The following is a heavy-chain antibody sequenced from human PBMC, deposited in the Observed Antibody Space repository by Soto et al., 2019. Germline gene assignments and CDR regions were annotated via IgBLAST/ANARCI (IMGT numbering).Heavy chain of an antibody. V-gene: IGHV3-74*01. D-gene: IGHD5-18*01. CDR3: AGPEQPYYYYMDV. CDR1: GVTFSSYW. Sequence: GGSLRLSCAASGVTFSSYWMHWVRQAPGKGLVWVSRINSDGSSTSYADSVKGRFTISRDNAKNTLYLQMNSLRAEDTAVYYCAGPEQPYYYYMDVWGKGTTVTVSS. J-gene: IGHJ6*03. CDR2: INSDGSST.